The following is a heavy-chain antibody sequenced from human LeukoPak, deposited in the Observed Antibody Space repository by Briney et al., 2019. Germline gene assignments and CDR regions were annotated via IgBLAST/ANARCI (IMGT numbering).Heavy chain of an antibody. Sequence: GGSLRLSCAASGFTFSSYWMSWVRQAPGKGLEWVANIKQDGSEKYYVDSVKGRFTISRDNAKNSLYLQMNSLRVEDTAVYYCAGDGCNLPLGFWGQGTLVTVSS. D-gene: IGHD5-24*01. CDR3: AGDGCNLPLGF. CDR2: IKQDGSEK. J-gene: IGHJ4*02. V-gene: IGHV3-7*01. CDR1: GFTFSSYW.